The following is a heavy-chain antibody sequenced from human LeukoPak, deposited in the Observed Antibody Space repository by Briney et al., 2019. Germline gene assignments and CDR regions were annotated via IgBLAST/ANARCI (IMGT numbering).Heavy chain of an antibody. CDR3: GGGGFGEAYYYYYYMDV. CDR1: KFTFSTFS. CDR2: ISGSGGYT. V-gene: IGHV3-23*01. Sequence: GGSLRLSCAASKFTFSTFSMSWVRQAPGKGLEWVSSISGSGGYTYYADSVKGRFTISRDNSKNTLFLQMNTLRAEDTAVYYCGGGGFGEAYYYYYYMDVWGKGTTVTVSS. D-gene: IGHD3-10*01. J-gene: IGHJ6*03.